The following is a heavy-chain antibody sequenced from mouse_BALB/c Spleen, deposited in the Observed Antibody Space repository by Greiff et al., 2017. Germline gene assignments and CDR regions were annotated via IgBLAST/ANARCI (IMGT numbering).Heavy chain of an antibody. Sequence: EVKLMESGGGLVQPGGSRKLSCAASGFTFSSFGMHWVRQAPEKGLEWVAYISSGSSTIYYADTVKGRFTISRDNPKNTLFLQMTSLRSEDTAMYYCARGYGNSWYFDVWGAGTTVTVSS. CDR2: ISSGSSTI. V-gene: IGHV5-17*02. J-gene: IGHJ1*01. CDR3: ARGYGNSWYFDV. CDR1: GFTFSSFG. D-gene: IGHD2-1*01.